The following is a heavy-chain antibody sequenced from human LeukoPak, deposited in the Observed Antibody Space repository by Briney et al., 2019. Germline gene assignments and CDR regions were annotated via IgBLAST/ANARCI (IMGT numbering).Heavy chain of an antibody. CDR2: INAGNGNT. CDR3: ARVARDHYYGSGMESYYFDY. V-gene: IGHV1-3*01. J-gene: IGHJ4*02. CDR1: GYTFTNYA. D-gene: IGHD3-10*01. Sequence: ASVKVSCKASGYTFTNYAMHWVRQAPGQRLEWMGWINAGNGNTKYSQKFQGRVTITRDTFASTAYMELSSLRSEDTAVYYCARVARDHYYGSGMESYYFDYWGQGTLVTVSS.